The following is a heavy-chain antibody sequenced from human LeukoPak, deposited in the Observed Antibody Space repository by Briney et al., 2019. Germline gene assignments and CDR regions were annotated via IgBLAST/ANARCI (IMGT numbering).Heavy chain of an antibody. Sequence: ASVKVSCKASGYTFTSYGISWVRQAPGQGLEWMGWISAYNGNTNYAQKLQGRVAMTTDTSTSTAYMELGSLRSDDTAVYYCARGSRQDTYGRELDSWGQGTLVTVSS. V-gene: IGHV1-18*01. CDR3: ARGSRQDTYGRELDS. D-gene: IGHD5-18*01. CDR2: ISAYNGNT. J-gene: IGHJ4*02. CDR1: GYTFTSYG.